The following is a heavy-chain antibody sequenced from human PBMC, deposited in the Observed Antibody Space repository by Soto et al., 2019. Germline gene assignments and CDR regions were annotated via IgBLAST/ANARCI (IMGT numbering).Heavy chain of an antibody. D-gene: IGHD6-6*01. Sequence: SETLSLTCAVYGGSFSGYYWSWIRQPPGKGLEWIGEINHSGSTNYNPSLKSRVTISVDTSKNQFSLKLSSVTAADTAVYYCARGIRYSSSSYYYYYYMDVWGKGTTVTVSS. J-gene: IGHJ6*03. CDR3: ARGIRYSSSSYYYYYYMDV. V-gene: IGHV4-34*01. CDR2: INHSGST. CDR1: GGSFSGYY.